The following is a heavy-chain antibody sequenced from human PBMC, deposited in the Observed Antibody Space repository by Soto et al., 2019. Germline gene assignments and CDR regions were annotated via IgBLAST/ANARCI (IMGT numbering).Heavy chain of an antibody. J-gene: IGHJ4*01. CDR2: INSDGSKT. CDR1: GFTFSTIW. Sequence: GGSLRLSCAASGFTFSTIWMQWVRQAPWKGLEWVSRINSDGSKTTYADSVKGRFTISRDNAKNTVYLQMNSLRAEDTAGYCCAKDRHYRLDDWGQGAPVSVPS. D-gene: IGHD1-26*01. V-gene: IGHV3-74*01. CDR3: AKDRHYRLDD.